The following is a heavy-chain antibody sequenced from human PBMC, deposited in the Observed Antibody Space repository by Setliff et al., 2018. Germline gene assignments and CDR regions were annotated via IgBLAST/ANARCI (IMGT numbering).Heavy chain of an antibody. D-gene: IGHD3-10*01. CDR2: IFDNGST. CDR3: RLWFGELLRDY. J-gene: IGHJ4*02. V-gene: IGHV4-38-2*01. Sequence: SETLSLTCAVSGYSINSPFTWGWIRQPPGKGLEWIGTIFDNGSTFYNPSLNSRVTMSIDTSKNTLYLQMSSLRTEDTAMYYCRLWFGELLRDYWGQGTLVTVSS. CDR1: GYSINSPFT.